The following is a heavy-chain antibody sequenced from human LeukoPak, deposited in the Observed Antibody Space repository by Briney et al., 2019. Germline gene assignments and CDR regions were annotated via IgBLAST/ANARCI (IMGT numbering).Heavy chain of an antibody. V-gene: IGHV4-39*02. Sequence: PSETLSLTCSVSGDPISTSSYYWGWIRQPPGKGLEWIETIYYSGSTYYNPSLTSRVTISVDTSKNQFSLKLSSVTAADTAVYYCARDFISVAATGLYYSYMDVWGKGTTVTVSS. CDR1: GDPISTSSYY. J-gene: IGHJ6*03. CDR3: ARDFISVAATGLYYSYMDV. D-gene: IGHD2-15*01. CDR2: IYYSGST.